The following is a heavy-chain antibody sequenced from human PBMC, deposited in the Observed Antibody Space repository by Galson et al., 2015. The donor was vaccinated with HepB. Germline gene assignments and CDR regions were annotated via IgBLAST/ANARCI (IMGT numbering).Heavy chain of an antibody. CDR1: GFTFSSYA. CDR3: AKGSRNYYGSGSYYRGYFDY. D-gene: IGHD3-10*01. Sequence: SLRLSCAASGFTFSSYAMSWVRQAPGKGLEWVSAISGSGGSTYYADSVKGRFTISRDNSKNTLYLQMNSLRAEDTAVYYCAKGSRNYYGSGSYYRGYFDYWGQGTLVTVSS. V-gene: IGHV3-23*01. J-gene: IGHJ4*02. CDR2: ISGSGGST.